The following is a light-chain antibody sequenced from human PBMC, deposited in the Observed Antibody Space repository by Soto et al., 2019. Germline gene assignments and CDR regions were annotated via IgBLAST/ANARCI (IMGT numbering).Light chain of an antibody. V-gene: IGKV3-20*01. J-gene: IGKJ3*01. Sequence: EIMFTQSPGTLSLSPGERATLSCRASQSISSSYLAWYQQKPGQAPRLPVYGASSRATGIPDRFSGSGSGTDFTLTISRLEPEDFAVYYCQQYGSSRFTFGPGTKVDIK. CDR3: QQYGSSRFT. CDR1: QSISSSY. CDR2: GAS.